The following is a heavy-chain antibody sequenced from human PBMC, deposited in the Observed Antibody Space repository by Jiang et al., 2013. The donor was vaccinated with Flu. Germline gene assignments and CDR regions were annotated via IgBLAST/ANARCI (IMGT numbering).Heavy chain of an antibody. CDR2: IYHSGST. Sequence: GLVKPSGTLSLTCAVSGGSISSSNWWSWVRQPPGKGLEWIGEIYHSGSTSYNPSLKSRVIISVDKSKNQFSLKLSSVTAADTAVYYCVSYYDFWSTYVWGKGTTVTVSS. CDR3: VSYYDFWSTYV. V-gene: IGHV4-4*02. CDR1: GGSISSSNW. D-gene: IGHD3-3*01. J-gene: IGHJ6*04.